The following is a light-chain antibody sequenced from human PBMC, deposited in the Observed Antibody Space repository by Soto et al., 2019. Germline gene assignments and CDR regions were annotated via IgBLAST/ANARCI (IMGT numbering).Light chain of an antibody. CDR2: ATS. V-gene: IGKV1-39*01. J-gene: IGKJ5*01. CDR1: QSISSY. Sequence: DIQVTQSPSSLSASVGDRVTITCRASQSISSYLNWYQQKPGEAPKLLIYATSTLPSGVPSRFSGSGSGTDFTLTITSLQPEDFATYYRQQSYSTPITLGQGTRLEIK. CDR3: QQSYSTPIT.